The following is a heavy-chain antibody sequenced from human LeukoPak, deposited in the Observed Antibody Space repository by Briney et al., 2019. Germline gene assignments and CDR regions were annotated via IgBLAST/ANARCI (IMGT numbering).Heavy chain of an antibody. Sequence: SGPTLVNPPQTLTLTCTFSGSSLRTRGVGVGWIRQPPGKALEWLALIYWDDDKRYSPSLKSRLTITKDTSKNQVVLTMTNMDPVDTATYYCAHIGPPSIAAPGVYWGQGTLVTVSS. CDR1: GSSLRTRGVG. CDR2: IYWDDDK. D-gene: IGHD6-6*01. CDR3: AHIGPPSIAAPGVY. V-gene: IGHV2-5*02. J-gene: IGHJ4*02.